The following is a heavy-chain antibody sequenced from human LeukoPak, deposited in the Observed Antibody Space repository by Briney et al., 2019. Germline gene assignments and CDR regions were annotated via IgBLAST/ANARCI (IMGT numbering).Heavy chain of an antibody. V-gene: IGHV3-23*01. CDR1: GFTFGSCA. D-gene: IGHD3-10*02. J-gene: IGHJ4*02. Sequence: PGGSLRLSCAASGFTFGSCAMNWVRQAPGKGLEWVLSINGSGANTYYADSVEGRFTISRDNSQNTLYLQMNSLRAGDTAVYYCAKDVRGYNRPFDYWGQGTLVTVSS. CDR3: AKDVRGYNRPFDY. CDR2: INGSGANT.